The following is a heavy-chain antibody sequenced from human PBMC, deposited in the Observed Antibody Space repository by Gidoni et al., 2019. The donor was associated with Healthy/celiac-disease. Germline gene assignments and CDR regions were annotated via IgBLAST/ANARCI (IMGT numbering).Heavy chain of an antibody. CDR3: ARDGSGSSS. Sequence: QVQLLESGPGLATPSETLSLTCTLSGGSISSYYWSWIRQPPGKGVEWIGYIYYSGSTNSNPALKSRVTIAVDTSKNQFSLKLSSVTAADTAVYYCARDGSGSSSWGQGTLVTVSS. CDR1: GGSISSYY. V-gene: IGHV4-59*01. J-gene: IGHJ4*02. D-gene: IGHD1-26*01. CDR2: IYYSGST.